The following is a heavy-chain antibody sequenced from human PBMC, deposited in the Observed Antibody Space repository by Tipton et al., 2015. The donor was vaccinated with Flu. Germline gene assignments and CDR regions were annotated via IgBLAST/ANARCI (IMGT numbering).Heavy chain of an antibody. Sequence: QVQLVQSGAEVKKPGASVRISCTASGYTFTNYNMHWVRQAPGQGPEWMGIIYPSGGGTTYAQRFKGRVTLTRDKSTNTVYMELSSLGSDDTAFYYCARDRGFGANTFDYGGKGTLVTVAS. CDR1: GYTFTNYN. V-gene: IGHV1-46*01. J-gene: IGHJ4*02. CDR2: IYPSGGGT. D-gene: IGHD3-10*01. CDR3: ARDRGFGANTFDY.